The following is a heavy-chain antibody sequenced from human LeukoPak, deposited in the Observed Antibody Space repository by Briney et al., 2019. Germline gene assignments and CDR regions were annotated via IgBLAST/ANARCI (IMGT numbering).Heavy chain of an antibody. D-gene: IGHD4-17*01. CDR3: ARVLYDDYGDNSRFDY. V-gene: IGHV3-21*01. CDR2: ISSSSSSYI. Sequence: GGSLRLSCAASGFTFSSYSMNWVRQAPGKGLEWVSSISSSSSSYIYYADSVKGRFTISRDNAKNSLYLQMNSLRAEDTAVYYCARVLYDDYGDNSRFDYWGQGTLVTVSS. CDR1: GFTFSSYS. J-gene: IGHJ4*02.